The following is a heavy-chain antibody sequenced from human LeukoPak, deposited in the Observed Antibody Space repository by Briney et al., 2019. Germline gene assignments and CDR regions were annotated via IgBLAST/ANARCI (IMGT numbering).Heavy chain of an antibody. CDR1: GFTFSSYA. J-gene: IGHJ4*02. D-gene: IGHD6-13*01. V-gene: IGHV3-30*04. CDR2: ISYDGSNK. CDR3: ARGVENSSSSWPFLFDY. Sequence: GRSLRLSCAASGFTFSSYAMHWVRQAPGKGLEWVAVISYDGSNKYYADSVKGRFTISRDNSKNTLYLQMNSLRAEDTAVYYCARGVENSSSSWPFLFDYWGQGTLVTVSS.